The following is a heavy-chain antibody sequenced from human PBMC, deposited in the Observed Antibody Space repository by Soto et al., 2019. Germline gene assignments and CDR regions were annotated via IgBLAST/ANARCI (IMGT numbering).Heavy chain of an antibody. Sequence: GGSLRLSCAASGFTFSSYSMNWVRQAPGKGLEWVSSISSSSSYIYYADSVEGRFTISRDNAKNSLYLQMNSLRAEDTAVYYCARGGKTYYDFWSGYSESQPNWFDPWGQGTLVTVSS. D-gene: IGHD3-3*01. CDR3: ARGGKTYYDFWSGYSESQPNWFDP. V-gene: IGHV3-21*01. J-gene: IGHJ5*02. CDR1: GFTFSSYS. CDR2: ISSSSSYI.